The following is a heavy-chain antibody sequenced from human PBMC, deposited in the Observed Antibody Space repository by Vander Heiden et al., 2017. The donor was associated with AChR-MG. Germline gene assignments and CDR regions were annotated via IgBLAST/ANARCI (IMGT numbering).Heavy chain of an antibody. J-gene: IGHJ6*02. CDR1: RFTFSSSA. CDR3: AKGPTIFGVVIAYSYYYGMDV. Sequence: VPLLASGGGLVQPGGSLRPSCAASRFTFSSSATTWVGQAPGKGLEGVAAISGSGGSTYYADSVKGRFTISRDNSKNTLYLQINSLRAEDTAVYYCAKGPTIFGVVIAYSYYYGMDVWGQGTTVTVSS. D-gene: IGHD3-3*01. V-gene: IGHV3-23*01. CDR2: ISGSGGST.